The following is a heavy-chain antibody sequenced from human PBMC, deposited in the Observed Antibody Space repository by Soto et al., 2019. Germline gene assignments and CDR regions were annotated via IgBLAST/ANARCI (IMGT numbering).Heavy chain of an antibody. CDR2: VNPSGGHT. V-gene: IGHV1-46*01. Sequence: QVQLMQSGAEVKKPGASVKVSCKASGDTFTDYYIHWVRQAPGQGLEWMGTVNPSGGHTTYAQHFLGRVTMTRDTSTSTLYMELTSLTSDDTAIYYCASGGHGVVVTAALDYWGQGTLVTVSS. CDR3: ASGGHGVVVTAALDY. CDR1: GDTFTDYY. J-gene: IGHJ4*02. D-gene: IGHD2-21*02.